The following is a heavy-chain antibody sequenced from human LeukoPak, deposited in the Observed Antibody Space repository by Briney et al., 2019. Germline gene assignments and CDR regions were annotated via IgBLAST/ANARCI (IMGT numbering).Heavy chain of an antibody. CDR2: IYYSGST. CDR3: AREGPYEDDSGGYYLRAPYGMDV. D-gene: IGHD3-22*01. CDR1: GGSISSYY. Sequence: ASETLSLTCTVSGGSISSYYWSWIRQPPGKGLEWIGYIYYSGSTNYNPSLKSRVTISVDTSKNQFSLKLSSVTAADTAVYYCAREGPYEDDSGGYYLRAPYGMDVWGQGTTVTVSS. V-gene: IGHV4-59*01. J-gene: IGHJ6*02.